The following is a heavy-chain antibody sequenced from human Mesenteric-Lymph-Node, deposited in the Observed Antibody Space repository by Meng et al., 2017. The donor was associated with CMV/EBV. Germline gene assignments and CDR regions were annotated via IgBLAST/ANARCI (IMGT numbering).Heavy chain of an antibody. V-gene: IGHV3-30*02. D-gene: IGHD3-3*01. Sequence: GGSLRLSCAASGFTFSSYVMHWVRQAPGKGLEWVAFIRYDGSNKYYADSVKGRFTISRDNSKYTMYLQMNSLRAEDTDVYYCAKPSITYYDFWSGNDYWGQGTLVTVSS. J-gene: IGHJ4*02. CDR3: AKPSITYYDFWSGNDY. CDR2: IRYDGSNK. CDR1: GFTFSSYV.